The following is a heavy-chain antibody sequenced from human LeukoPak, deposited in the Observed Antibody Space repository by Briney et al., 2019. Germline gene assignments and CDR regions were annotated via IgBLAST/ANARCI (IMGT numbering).Heavy chain of an antibody. CDR2: FYHGGST. CDR3: ARDGYNYFDY. V-gene: IGHV4-38-2*02. J-gene: IGHJ4*02. D-gene: IGHD5-24*01. Sequence: SETLSLTCTVSGYSLSTGYYWDWIRQPPGKGLEWIGTFYHGGSTYYNPSLKSRVTISVDTSKNQLSLKLRSVPAADTAVYYCARDGYNYFDYWGQGTLVTVSS. CDR1: GYSLSTGYY.